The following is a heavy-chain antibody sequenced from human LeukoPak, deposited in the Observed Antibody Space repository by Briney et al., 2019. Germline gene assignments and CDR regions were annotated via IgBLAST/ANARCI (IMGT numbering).Heavy chain of an antibody. Sequence: ASVKVSCKASGSTFTGYYMHWVRQAPGQRLEWMGWINPNSGGTNYAQKFQGRVTMTRDTSISTAYMELSRLRSDDTAVYYCARAKQWLVPWYFDYWGQGTLVTVSS. D-gene: IGHD6-19*01. V-gene: IGHV1-2*02. CDR1: GSTFTGYY. CDR3: ARAKQWLVPWYFDY. CDR2: INPNSGGT. J-gene: IGHJ4*02.